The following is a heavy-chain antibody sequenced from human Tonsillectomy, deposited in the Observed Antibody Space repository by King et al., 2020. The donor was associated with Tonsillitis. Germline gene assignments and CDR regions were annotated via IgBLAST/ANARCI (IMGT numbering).Heavy chain of an antibody. J-gene: IGHJ3*01. CDR3: SRGYYFDSSDSGGATAFDL. Sequence: VQLVESGGGLVQPGGSLRLSCAASGFIFRSYEMNWVRQAPGKGLEWLSYISSSGTTIFYADSVKGRLTISRDNAKNSLFLQMNSLRGEATALYYCSRGYYFDSSDSGGATAFDLWGQGTMVTVSS. CDR1: GFIFRSYE. V-gene: IGHV3-48*03. CDR2: ISSSGTTI. D-gene: IGHD3-22*01.